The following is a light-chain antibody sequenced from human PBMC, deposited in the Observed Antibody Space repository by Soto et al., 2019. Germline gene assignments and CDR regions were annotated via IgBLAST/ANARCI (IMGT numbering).Light chain of an antibody. CDR1: QAIRND. CDR3: LQDFNFPLT. J-gene: IGKJ1*01. Sequence: AIQMTQSPSSLSASVRDRVTITCRASQAIRNDLGWFQQKPGKAPKLLIYGASRLQSGVPSRFSGSGSGTEFILTITSLQPEDFATYYCLQDFNFPLTFGQGTKVEIK. V-gene: IGKV1-6*01. CDR2: GAS.